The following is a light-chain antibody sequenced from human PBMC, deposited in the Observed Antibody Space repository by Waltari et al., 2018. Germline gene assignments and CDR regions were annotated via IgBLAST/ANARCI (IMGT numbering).Light chain of an antibody. J-gene: IGKJ2*01. CDR3: QQSYRTPYT. V-gene: IGKV1-39*01. CDR2: AAS. Sequence: DIQMTQFPSSLSASVGDRVPISCRASQNINRYLNWYQQKPGKAPKLLNCAASPLQSGVPSRFRCSGSGTDFTLTISSLQPEDSASYYCQQSYRTPYTFGQGTKVEV. CDR1: QNINRY.